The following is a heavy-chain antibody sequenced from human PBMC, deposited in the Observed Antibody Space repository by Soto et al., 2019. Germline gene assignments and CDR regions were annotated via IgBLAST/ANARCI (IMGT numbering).Heavy chain of an antibody. CDR2: IWYDGSNK. Sequence: QVQLVESGGGVVQPGRSLRLSCAASGFTFSSYGMHWVRQAPGKGLEWVAVIWYDGSNKYYADSVKGRFTISRDNSKNTRYLQMNSLRAEDTAVYYCAREGYYYDSSGYLDYWGQGTLGTVSS. D-gene: IGHD3-22*01. V-gene: IGHV3-33*01. CDR1: GFTFSSYG. J-gene: IGHJ4*02. CDR3: AREGYYYDSSGYLDY.